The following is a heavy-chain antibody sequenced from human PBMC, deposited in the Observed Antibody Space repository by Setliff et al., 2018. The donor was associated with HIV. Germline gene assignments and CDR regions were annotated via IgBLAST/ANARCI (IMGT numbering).Heavy chain of an antibody. V-gene: IGHV1-18*01. Sequence: PSVQVSCTASGYSFTSYGIGWVRQAPGQGLEWIGWISPYSRITNYAPKFRDRVTMTTETSTNTAYLEVRSLSSDDTAVYYCARGRNYNSGMDVWGQVTTVTVSS. CDR1: GYSFTSYG. CDR2: ISPYSRIT. CDR3: ARGRNYNSGMDV. J-gene: IGHJ6*02. D-gene: IGHD3-10*01.